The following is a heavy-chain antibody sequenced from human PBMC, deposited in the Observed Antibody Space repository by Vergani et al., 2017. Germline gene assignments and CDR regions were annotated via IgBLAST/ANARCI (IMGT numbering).Heavy chain of an antibody. V-gene: IGHV4-59*01. Sequence: QVQLQESGPGLVKPSETLSLTCTVSGGSISSYYWSWIRQPPGKGLEGIGYIYYSGSTNYNPSLKSRVTISLDTSKNQFSLKLSPVTAADTAVYYCARNRVAGTTNLWYFDYWGQGTLVTVSS. CDR3: ARNRVAGTTNLWYFDY. CDR1: GGSISSYY. J-gene: IGHJ4*02. CDR2: IYYSGST. D-gene: IGHD6-19*01.